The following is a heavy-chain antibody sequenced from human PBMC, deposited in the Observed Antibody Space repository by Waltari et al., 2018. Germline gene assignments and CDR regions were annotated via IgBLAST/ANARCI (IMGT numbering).Heavy chain of an antibody. D-gene: IGHD6-19*01. V-gene: IGHV3-49*04. CDR3: TRDVLVREQWLAHY. CDR2: IRSKAYGGTT. CDR1: GFTFGDYA. J-gene: IGHJ4*02. Sequence: EVQLVESGGGLVQPGRSLRLSCTASGFTFGDYAMSWVRQAPGKGLEWVGFIRSKAYGGTTEYAASVKGRFTISRDDSKSIAYLQMNSLKTEDTAVYYCTRDVLVREQWLAHYWGQGTLVTVSS.